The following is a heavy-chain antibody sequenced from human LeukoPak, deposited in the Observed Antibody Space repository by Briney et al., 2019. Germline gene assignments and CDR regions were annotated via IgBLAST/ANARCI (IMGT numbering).Heavy chain of an antibody. CDR3: ARGGWSVDY. J-gene: IGHJ4*02. V-gene: IGHV4-59*08. D-gene: IGHD6-19*01. Sequence: SETLSLTCTVSGGSMSSYYWSWIRQPPGKGLEWIGYIYYNGITNYSPSLNSRVTISVDTSRNQFSLKLNSVTAADTAVYYCARGGWSVDYWGQGTLVTVSS. CDR1: GGSMSSYY. CDR2: IYYNGIT.